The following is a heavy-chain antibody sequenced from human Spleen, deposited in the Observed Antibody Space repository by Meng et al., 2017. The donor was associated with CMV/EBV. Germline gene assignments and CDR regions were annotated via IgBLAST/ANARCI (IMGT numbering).Heavy chain of an antibody. V-gene: IGHV3-74*01. CDR1: SHA. CDR2: ITSDESST. D-gene: IGHD3-22*01. CDR3: ARNYYDSGGYFPLVYHGMDV. J-gene: IGHJ6*02. Sequence: SHAMSWVRQAPGKGLVWVSRITSDESSTNYADSVKGRFTISRDNAKNTLYLQMNSLRAEDTAVYYCARNYYDSGGYFPLVYHGMDVWGQGTTVTVSS.